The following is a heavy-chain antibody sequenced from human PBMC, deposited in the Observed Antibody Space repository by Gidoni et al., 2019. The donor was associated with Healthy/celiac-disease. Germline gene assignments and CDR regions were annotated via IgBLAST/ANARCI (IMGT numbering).Heavy chain of an antibody. Sequence: QVQLQESGPGLVKPSETLSLTCTVSGYSISSGYYWGWIRQPPGKGLGWIGSIYHSGSTYYNPSLKSRVTISVDTSKNQFSLKLSSVTAADTAVYYCARDGLGQWLFYFDYWGQGTLVTVSS. D-gene: IGHD6-19*01. CDR3: ARDGLGQWLFYFDY. V-gene: IGHV4-38-2*02. CDR2: IYHSGST. J-gene: IGHJ4*02. CDR1: GYSISSGYY.